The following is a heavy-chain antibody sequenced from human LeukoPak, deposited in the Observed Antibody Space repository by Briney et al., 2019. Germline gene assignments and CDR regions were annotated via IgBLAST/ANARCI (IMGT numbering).Heavy chain of an antibody. J-gene: IGHJ4*02. CDR1: TFTFSSYG. CDR2: IRYDGSNK. CDR3: ANEIDREWELPHDY. D-gene: IGHD1-26*01. Sequence: GGSLRLSCIGSTFTFSSYGMHWVRQAPGKGLEWVAFIRYDGSNKYYADSVKGRFTISRDNSKNTLYLQMNSLRAEDTAVYYCANEIDREWELPHDYWGQGTLVTVSS. V-gene: IGHV3-30*02.